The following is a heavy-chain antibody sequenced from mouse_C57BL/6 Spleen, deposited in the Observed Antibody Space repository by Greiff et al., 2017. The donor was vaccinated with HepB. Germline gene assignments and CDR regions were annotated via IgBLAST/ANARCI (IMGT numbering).Heavy chain of an antibody. CDR1: GFTFSSYA. D-gene: IGHD1-1*01. CDR3: ARDGTTVVAILDY. V-gene: IGHV5-4*01. Sequence: EVKLVESGGGLVKPGGSLKLSCAASGFTFSSYAMSWVRQTPEKRLEWVATISDGGSYTYYPDNVKGRFTISRDNAKNNLYLQMSHLKSEDTAMYYCARDGTTVVAILDYCGQGTTLTVSS. J-gene: IGHJ2*01. CDR2: ISDGGSYT.